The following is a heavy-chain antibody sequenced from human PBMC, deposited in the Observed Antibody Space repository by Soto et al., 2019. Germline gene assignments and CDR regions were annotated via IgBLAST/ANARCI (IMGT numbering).Heavy chain of an antibody. CDR3: ARVGFWSGYYPFDC. V-gene: IGHV4-31*03. Sequence: PWETLSLTCTVSGGSISSGGYYWSWIRQHPGKGLEWIGYIYYSGSTYYNPSLKSRVTISVDTSKNQFSLKLSPVTAADTAVYYCARVGFWSGYYPFDCWGQGTLVTVSS. D-gene: IGHD3-3*01. CDR2: IYYSGST. J-gene: IGHJ4*02. CDR1: GGSISSGGYY.